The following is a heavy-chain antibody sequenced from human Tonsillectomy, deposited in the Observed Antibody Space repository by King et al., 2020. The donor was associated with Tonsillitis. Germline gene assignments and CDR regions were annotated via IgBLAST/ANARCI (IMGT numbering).Heavy chain of an antibody. CDR2: INPSGGST. CDR3: ARSPGPLDAFDI. J-gene: IGHJ3*02. Sequence: QLVQSGAEVKKPGASVKVSCKASGYTFTSYYTHWVRQAPGQGLEWMGIINPSGGSTSYAQKFQGRVTMTRDTSTSTVYMELSSLRSEDTAVYYCARSPGPLDAFDIWGQGTMVTVSS. CDR1: GYTFTSYY. D-gene: IGHD3-10*01. V-gene: IGHV1-46*03.